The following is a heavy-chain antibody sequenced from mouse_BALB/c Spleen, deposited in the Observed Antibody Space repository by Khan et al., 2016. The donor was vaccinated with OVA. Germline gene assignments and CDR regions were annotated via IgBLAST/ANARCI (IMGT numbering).Heavy chain of an antibody. V-gene: IGHV5-4*02. D-gene: IGHD1-1*02. CDR3: ARAGYGGFAY. J-gene: IGHJ3*01. CDR2: ISDGGSYT. Sequence: EVELVESGGGLVKPGGSLKLSCAASGFTFSDYYMYWVRQTPEKRLEWVATISDGGSYTSYPDSLKGRFPISRDKAKNNLYLQMSSLKTEDTAMNYCARAGYGGFAYWGQGTLVTVSA. CDR1: GFTFSDYY.